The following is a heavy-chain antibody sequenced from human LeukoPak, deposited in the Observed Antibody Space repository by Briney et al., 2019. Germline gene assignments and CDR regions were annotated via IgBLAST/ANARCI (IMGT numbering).Heavy chain of an antibody. CDR3: AKDSCGWSHIYMDV. CDR2: ISAGGGTT. CDR1: EFTFSSYA. Sequence: PGGSLRLSCAASEFTFSSYAMTWARQAPGKGLEWVSGISAGGGTTYYADSVKGRFSISRDNSKKTVYLQMNSLRAEDTAVYYCAKDSCGWSHIYMDVWGKGTTVTVSS. V-gene: IGHV3-23*01. D-gene: IGHD6-19*01. J-gene: IGHJ6*03.